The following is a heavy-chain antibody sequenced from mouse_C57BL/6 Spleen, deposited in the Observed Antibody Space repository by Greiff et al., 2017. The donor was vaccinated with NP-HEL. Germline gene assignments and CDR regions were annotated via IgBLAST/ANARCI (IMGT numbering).Heavy chain of an antibody. J-gene: IGHJ2*01. CDR1: GYSITSGYY. V-gene: IGHV3-6*01. CDR3: ARGPEANFFDY. Sequence: EVKLQESGPGLVKPSQSLSLTCSVTGYSITSGYYWNWIRQFPGNKLEWMGYISYDGSNNYNPSPKNRISTTRDTSKNQFFLKLNSVTTQDTATYYCARGPEANFFDYWGQGTTLTVSS. CDR2: ISYDGSN. D-gene: IGHD4-1*01.